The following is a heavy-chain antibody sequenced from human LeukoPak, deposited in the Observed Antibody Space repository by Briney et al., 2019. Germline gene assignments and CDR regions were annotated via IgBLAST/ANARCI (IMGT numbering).Heavy chain of an antibody. Sequence: SQTLSLTCAVSGGSISSGGYSWSWIRQPPGKGLEWIGYIYHSGSTYYNPSLKSRVTISVDTSKNQFSLKLSSVTAADTAVYYCARAGYYDSSGYYHKAFDIWGQGTMVTVSS. CDR2: IYHSGST. CDR1: GGSISSGGYS. V-gene: IGHV4-30-2*05. J-gene: IGHJ3*02. CDR3: ARAGYYDSSGYYHKAFDI. D-gene: IGHD3-22*01.